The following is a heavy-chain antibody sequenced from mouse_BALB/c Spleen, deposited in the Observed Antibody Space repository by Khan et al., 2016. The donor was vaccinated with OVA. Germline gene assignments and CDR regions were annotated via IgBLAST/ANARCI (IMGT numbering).Heavy chain of an antibody. Sequence: QVQLKQSGAELVRPGASVKLSCKTSGYIFTSYWIHWIKQRSGQGLEWIARIYPGTDNSYYNEKFKDKATLTADKSSSTAYMQLSSLKSEDSDVYVCGREEDLYDFNDWGQGSTVTVSS. CDR1: GYIFTSYW. J-gene: IGHJ2*01. V-gene: IGHV1-76*01. CDR3: GREEDLYDFND. D-gene: IGHD2-12*01. CDR2: IYPGTDNS.